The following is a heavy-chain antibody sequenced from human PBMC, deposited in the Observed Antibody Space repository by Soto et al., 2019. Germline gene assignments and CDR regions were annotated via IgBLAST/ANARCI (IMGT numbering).Heavy chain of an antibody. Sequence: EVQLLESGGGLVQPGGSLRLSCAASGFTFSSYAMSWVRQAPGKGLEWVSAISGSGGSTYYADSVKGRFTISRDNAEKTLNLQMKCQGAEDTAVYYCASGPQWGQGTVVTVST. CDR1: GFTFSSYA. D-gene: IGHD2-15*01. J-gene: IGHJ4*02. CDR2: ISGSGGST. V-gene: IGHV3-23*01. CDR3: ASGPQ.